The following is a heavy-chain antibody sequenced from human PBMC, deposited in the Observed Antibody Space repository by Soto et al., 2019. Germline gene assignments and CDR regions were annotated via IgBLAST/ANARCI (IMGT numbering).Heavy chain of an antibody. Sequence: SETLSLTCAVYGGSFSGYYWSWIRQPPGKGLEWIGEINHSGSTNYNPSLKSRVTISVDTSKNQFSLKLSSETAADTAVYYCARGWEASFGVVPIPRNYGMDVWGQGTMVTVSS. D-gene: IGHD3-3*01. CDR2: INHSGST. J-gene: IGHJ6*02. CDR3: ARGWEASFGVVPIPRNYGMDV. CDR1: GGSFSGYY. V-gene: IGHV4-34*01.